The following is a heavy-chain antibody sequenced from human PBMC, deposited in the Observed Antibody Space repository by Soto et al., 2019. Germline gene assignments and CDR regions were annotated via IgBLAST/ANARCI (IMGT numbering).Heavy chain of an antibody. CDR1: GYTFTSYY. V-gene: IGHV1-46*01. J-gene: IGHJ3*02. CDR2: INPSGGST. CDR3: AREYLVAGTMGSDAFDI. D-gene: IGHD6-19*01. Sequence: ASVKVSCKASGYTFTSYYMHWVRQAPGQGLEWMGIINPSGGSTSYAQKFQGRVTMTRDTSTSTVYMELSSLRSEDTAVYYCAREYLVAGTMGSDAFDIWGQGTMVTVSS.